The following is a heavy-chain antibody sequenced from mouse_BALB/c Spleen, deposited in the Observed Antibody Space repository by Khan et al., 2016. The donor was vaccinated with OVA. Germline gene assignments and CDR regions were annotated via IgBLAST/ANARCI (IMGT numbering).Heavy chain of an antibody. V-gene: IGHV3-2*02. CDR2: MSYSGST. D-gene: IGHD1-1*01. CDR1: GYSITSDYA. CDR3: ARRYYYGQWYFDV. Sequence: EVQLQESGPGLVKPSQSLSLTCTVTGYSITSDYAWNWIRQFPGNKLEWMAYMSYSGSTSSNPSLKSRISITRDTSKNQFFLPLNSVTTEDTATYYCARRYYYGQWYFDVWGAGTTVTVSS. J-gene: IGHJ1*01.